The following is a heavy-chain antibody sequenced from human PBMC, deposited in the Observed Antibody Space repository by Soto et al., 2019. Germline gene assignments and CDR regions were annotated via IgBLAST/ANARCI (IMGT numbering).Heavy chain of an antibody. J-gene: IGHJ6*02. V-gene: IGHV3-23*01. Sequence: EVPLLESGGGLVQPGGSLRLSCAASGLTFDNYGMSWVRQAPGKGLEWVSAISGSGGTTFYADSVKGRFTISRDNSXXPLYLHMSSLRAEDTALHYCANPPLPEANYNGMDVWGQGTTVTVSS. CDR3: ANPPLPEANYNGMDV. CDR1: GLTFDNYG. CDR2: ISGSGGTT.